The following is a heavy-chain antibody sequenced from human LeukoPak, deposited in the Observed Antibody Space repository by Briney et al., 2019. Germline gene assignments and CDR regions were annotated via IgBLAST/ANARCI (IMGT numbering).Heavy chain of an antibody. J-gene: IGHJ5*02. Sequence: GASVKLSCKASGGTFSSYAISWVRQAPGQGLEWVGGIIPIFGTANYAQKFQGRVTITTDESTSTAYMELSSLRSEDTAVYYCARDQRPHYYDSSGSDNWFDPWGQGTLVTVSS. CDR2: IIPIFGTA. V-gene: IGHV1-69*05. CDR1: GGTFSSYA. CDR3: ARDQRPHYYDSSGSDNWFDP. D-gene: IGHD3-22*01.